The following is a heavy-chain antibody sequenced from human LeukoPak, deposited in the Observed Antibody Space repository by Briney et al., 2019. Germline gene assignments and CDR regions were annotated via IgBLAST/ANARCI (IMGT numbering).Heavy chain of an antibody. J-gene: IGHJ4*02. CDR3: ARVRFCDTTGYSTSYYLDY. D-gene: IGHD3-22*01. Sequence: PSETLSLTCAVSGGPIIASYWSWIRQPPGKGLEWIGYTHYSGTGNYNPSLKSRVTISIDTSKNRFSLRLTSVTAADTAVYYCARVRFCDTTGYSTSYYLDYWGQGALVTVSS. V-gene: IGHV4-59*01. CDR2: THYSGTG. CDR1: GGPIIASY.